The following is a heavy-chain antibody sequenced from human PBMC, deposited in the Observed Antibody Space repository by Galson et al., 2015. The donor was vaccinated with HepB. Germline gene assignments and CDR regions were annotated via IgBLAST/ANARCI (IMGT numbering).Heavy chain of an antibody. CDR3: AREIRDGYKTYIDY. D-gene: IGHD5-24*01. J-gene: IGHJ4*02. CDR2: IYYSGSV. CDR1: GGSISSGGFY. Sequence: QVQLQESGPGLVKPSQSLSLTCTVSGGSISSGGFYWSWFRQPPGKGLEWIGYIYYSGSVYYNPSLKSRVTISVDTSKNHFSQKLNSVTAADTAVYYCAREIRDGYKTYIDYWGQGTLVSVSS. V-gene: IGHV4-31*03.